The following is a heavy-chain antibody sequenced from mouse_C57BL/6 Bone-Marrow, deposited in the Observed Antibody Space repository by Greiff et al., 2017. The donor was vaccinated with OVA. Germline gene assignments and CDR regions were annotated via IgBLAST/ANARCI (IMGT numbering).Heavy chain of an antibody. CDR1: GYSITSGYY. CDR2: ISYDGSN. J-gene: IGHJ3*01. Sequence: EESGPGLVKPSQSLSLTCSVTGYSITSGYYWNWIRQFPGNKLEWMGYISYDGSNNYNPSLKNRISITRDTSKNQFFLKLNSVTTEDTATYYCAIDSAWFAYWGQGTLVTVSA. V-gene: IGHV3-6*01. CDR3: AIDSAWFAY. D-gene: IGHD2-4*01.